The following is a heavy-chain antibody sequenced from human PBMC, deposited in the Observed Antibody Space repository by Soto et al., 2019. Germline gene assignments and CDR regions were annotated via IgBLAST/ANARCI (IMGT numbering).Heavy chain of an antibody. V-gene: IGHV3-49*03. J-gene: IGHJ6*02. D-gene: IGHD3-22*01. CDR1: GFTLGDYG. CDR3: TTYYYDSSGYSYYYHGMDV. Sequence: GGSLRLSCTASGFTLGDYGMSWFRQAPGKGLEWVGFIGSKAYGGTTEYAASVKGRFTISRDDSKSIAHLQMNSLKTEDTAVYYCTTYYYDSSGYSYYYHGMDVWGQGTTVTV. CDR2: IGSKAYGGTT.